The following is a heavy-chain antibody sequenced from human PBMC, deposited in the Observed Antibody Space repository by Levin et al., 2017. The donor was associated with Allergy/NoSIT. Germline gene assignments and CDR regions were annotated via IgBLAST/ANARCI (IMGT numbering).Heavy chain of an antibody. V-gene: IGHV3-21*06. J-gene: IGHJ4*02. CDR1: GFTFSSFT. Sequence: SCAASGFTFSSFTMKWVRQAPGEGLEWVSSISSDSSFIRYADSLKGRFTIARDNAKSSLHLQMNSLRAEDTAVYFCAREASGSFDYWGQGTLVTVSS. D-gene: IGHD6-25*01. CDR2: ISSDSSFI. CDR3: AREASGSFDY.